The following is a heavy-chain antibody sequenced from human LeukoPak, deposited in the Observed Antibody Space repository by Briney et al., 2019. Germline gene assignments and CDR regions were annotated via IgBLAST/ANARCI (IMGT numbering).Heavy chain of an antibody. Sequence: GGSLRLSCAASGFTFSRSWMGWVRQAPGKGLEWVANIKQDGTSKYYVDSVMGRFTISRDNAENSVYLQMNSLSAEDTAVYYCGRQGDYCFDLWGPGTRVTVSS. CDR1: GFTFSRSW. CDR2: IKQDGTSK. D-gene: IGHD2-21*01. CDR3: GRQGDYCFDL. J-gene: IGHJ4*02. V-gene: IGHV3-7*02.